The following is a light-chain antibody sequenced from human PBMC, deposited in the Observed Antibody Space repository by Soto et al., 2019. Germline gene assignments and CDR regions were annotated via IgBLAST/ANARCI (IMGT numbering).Light chain of an antibody. CDR3: FSFTTTSTHV. V-gene: IGLV2-14*02. CDR1: RSDVGSYSL. CDR2: EAN. J-gene: IGLJ1*01. Sequence: QSVLTQPASVSGSPGQSITISCTGTRSDVGSYSLVSWYQQHPGKAPKLIIYEANKRPSGISHRFSGSKSGNTAFLTISGLQAGDEAEYFCFSFTTTSTHVFGTGTKVTVL.